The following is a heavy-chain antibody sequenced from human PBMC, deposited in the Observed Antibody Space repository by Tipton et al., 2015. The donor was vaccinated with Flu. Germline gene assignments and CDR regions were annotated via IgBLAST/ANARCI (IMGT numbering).Heavy chain of an antibody. J-gene: IGHJ5*02. V-gene: IGHV4-61*02. CDR1: GASINSGAYY. Sequence: TLSLTCTVSGASINSGAYYWNWIRQPAGKGLEWIGRFHISGNTDYNPSLGRRATISADTSSNQFSLTLTSVTVAETAVYYCTRAPGSSGYYPWGQGALVTVSS. CDR3: TRAPGSSGYYP. CDR2: FHISGNT. D-gene: IGHD3-22*01.